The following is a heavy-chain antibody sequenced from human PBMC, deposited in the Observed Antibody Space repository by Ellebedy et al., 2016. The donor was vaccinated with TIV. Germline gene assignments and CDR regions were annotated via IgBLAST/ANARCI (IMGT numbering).Heavy chain of an antibody. Sequence: ASVKVSCXASGYTFTGYFLNWVRQAPGQGLEWVAWINPNTGGTRYAQKFQGRVTLTRDTSSTTAYMELSRLTSDDTAVYYCARAPGYSSRSKIDSWGQGTKVTVSS. V-gene: IGHV1-2*02. D-gene: IGHD6-19*01. CDR3: ARAPGYSSRSKIDS. CDR2: INPNTGGT. J-gene: IGHJ4*02. CDR1: GYTFTGYF.